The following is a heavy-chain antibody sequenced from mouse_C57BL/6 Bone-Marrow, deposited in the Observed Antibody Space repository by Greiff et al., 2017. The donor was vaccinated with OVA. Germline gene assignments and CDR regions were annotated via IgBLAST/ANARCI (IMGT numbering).Heavy chain of an antibody. CDR1: DSEVFPIAY. J-gene: IGHJ2*01. CDR3: ARSYYYGSSYYFDY. Sequence: VQLQQSGSELRSPGSSVKLSCKDFDSEVFPIAYMSWVRQKPGHGFEWIGGILPSIGRTIYGEKFEDKATLDADTLSNTAYLELNSLTSEDSAIYYCARSYYYGSSYYFDYWGQGTTLTVSS. D-gene: IGHD1-1*01. CDR2: ILPSIGRT. V-gene: IGHV15-2*01.